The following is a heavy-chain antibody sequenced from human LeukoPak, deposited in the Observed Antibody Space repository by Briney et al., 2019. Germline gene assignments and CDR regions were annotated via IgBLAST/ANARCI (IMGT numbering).Heavy chain of an antibody. V-gene: IGHV3-23*01. D-gene: IGHD6-19*01. Sequence: GGSLRLSCAASGFTFSNYAMTWVRQAPGKGLEWVSTTSGRGGYTFYADSVKGRFTISRDSSKKTLYLQMTSLRPEDTAVYYCAKGDSASYARGDAFDIWGQGTMVTVSS. CDR1: GFTFSNYA. CDR3: AKGDSASYARGDAFDI. J-gene: IGHJ3*02. CDR2: TSGRGGYT.